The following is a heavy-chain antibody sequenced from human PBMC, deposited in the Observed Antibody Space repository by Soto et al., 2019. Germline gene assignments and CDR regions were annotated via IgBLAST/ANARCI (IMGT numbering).Heavy chain of an antibody. Sequence: QVQLVESGGGVVKPGRSLRLSCAASGFTFGRYGMHWVRQAPGKALEWVAVISYDGNNKYYADSVQGRFTISRDNSKSTLDLQMKGLRAEDTAVYYCAKGFRRETSGCYDYWGQGTLFTVSS. D-gene: IGHD6-19*01. J-gene: IGHJ4*02. CDR1: GFTFGRYG. CDR3: AKGFRRETSGCYDY. CDR2: ISYDGNNK. V-gene: IGHV3-30*18.